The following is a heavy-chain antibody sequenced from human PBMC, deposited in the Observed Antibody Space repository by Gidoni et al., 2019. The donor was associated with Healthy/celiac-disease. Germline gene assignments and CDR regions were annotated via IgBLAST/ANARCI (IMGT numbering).Heavy chain of an antibody. V-gene: IGHV4-34*01. D-gene: IGHD3-16*02. J-gene: IGHJ4*02. CDR2: INHSGST. CDR3: ARGTLTFGGVIVIQRGWYFDY. CDR1: GGSFSGYY. Sequence: QVQLQQWGAGLLKPSETLSLTCAVYGGSFSGYYWSWIRQPPGKGLEWIGEINHSGSTNYNPSLKSRVTISVDTSKNQFSLKLSSVTAADTAVYYCARGTLTFGGVIVIQRGWYFDYWGQGTLVTVSS.